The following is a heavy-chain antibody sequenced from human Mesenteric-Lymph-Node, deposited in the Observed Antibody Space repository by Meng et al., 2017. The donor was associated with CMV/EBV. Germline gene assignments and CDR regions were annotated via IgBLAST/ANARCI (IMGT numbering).Heavy chain of an antibody. D-gene: IGHD3-16*01. CDR3: AHLIRGIMSF. CDR1: GFPLAAGGVG. V-gene: IGHV2-5*02. Sequence: CSFPGFPLAAGGVGVGWVRQPPGKALEWLALVYWDDDERYSPSMKTRLTITKDTAKNQVVLTMTNMDPVDTATYYCAHLIRGIMSFWGQGILVTVSS. J-gene: IGHJ4*02. CDR2: VYWDDDE.